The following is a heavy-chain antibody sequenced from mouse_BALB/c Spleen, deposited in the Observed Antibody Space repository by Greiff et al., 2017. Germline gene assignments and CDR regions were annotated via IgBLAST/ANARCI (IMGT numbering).Heavy chain of an antibody. V-gene: IGHV1S29*02. CDR2: IYPYNGGT. Sequence: VQLQQSGPELVKPGASVKISCKASGYTFTDYNMHWVKQSHGKSLEWIGYIYPYNGGTGYNQKFKSKATLTVDNSSSTAYMELRSLTSEDSAVYYCARVYYGYDGGNYYAMDYWGQGTSVTVSS. J-gene: IGHJ4*01. CDR1: GYTFTDYN. D-gene: IGHD2-2*01. CDR3: ARVYYGYDGGNYYAMDY.